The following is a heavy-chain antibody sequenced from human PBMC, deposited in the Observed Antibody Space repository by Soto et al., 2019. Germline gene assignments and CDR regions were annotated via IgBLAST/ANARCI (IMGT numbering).Heavy chain of an antibody. V-gene: IGHV3-23*01. CDR1: GFTFRSYA. D-gene: IGHD5-18*01. CDR3: GIYQGASYGLYYFAY. Sequence: EVQLLEAGGGLVQPGGSLRLSCAASGFTFRSYAMSWVRQAPGKGLEWVSAVSASGTGTYYSDSVKGRFTISRDNSKNPLYLQSNSLRAEDTSRYYCGIYQGASYGLYYFAYWGQGSLVTVSS. CDR2: VSASGTGT. J-gene: IGHJ4*02.